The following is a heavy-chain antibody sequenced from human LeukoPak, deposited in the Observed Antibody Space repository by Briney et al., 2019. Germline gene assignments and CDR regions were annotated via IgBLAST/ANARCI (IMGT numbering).Heavy chain of an antibody. CDR3: AVRFLEWLSNTDPFDY. CDR2: IIPILGIA. Sequence: EASVKVSCKASGGTFSSYTISWVRQAPGQGLEWMGRIIPILGIANYAQKFQGRVTITADKSTSTAYMELSSLRSEDTAVYYCAVRFLEWLSNTDPFDYWGQGTLVTVSS. D-gene: IGHD3-3*01. V-gene: IGHV1-69*02. J-gene: IGHJ4*02. CDR1: GGTFSSYT.